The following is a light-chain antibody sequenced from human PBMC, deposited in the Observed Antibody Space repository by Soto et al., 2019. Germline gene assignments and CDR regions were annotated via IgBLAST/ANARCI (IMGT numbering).Light chain of an antibody. CDR3: SSYTVSASPYV. CDR1: NSDIGNGYDS. V-gene: IGLV2-14*01. J-gene: IGLJ1*01. Sequence: QSVLTQPASVSGSPGQPITISCTGSNSDIGNGYDSVSWYQQHPDKAPKLIIYEVTNRPSGVSSRFSGSRSDNTVSLTISGLQAEDEADYYCSSYTVSASPYVFRTGTKVTVL. CDR2: EVT.